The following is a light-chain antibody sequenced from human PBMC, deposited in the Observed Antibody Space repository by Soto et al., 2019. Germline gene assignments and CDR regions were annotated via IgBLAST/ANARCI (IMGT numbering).Light chain of an antibody. CDR2: GAS. CDR3: QQYNNWPPT. V-gene: IGKV3-15*01. J-gene: IGKJ1*01. Sequence: EILMTQSPATLSVSPGERATLSCRASQSVSNNLAWYQQKVGQAPRLLIYGASTRATGIPARFSGSGSGTEFTLTISSLQSEDFAVYYCQQYNNWPPTFGQGTKVEIK. CDR1: QSVSNN.